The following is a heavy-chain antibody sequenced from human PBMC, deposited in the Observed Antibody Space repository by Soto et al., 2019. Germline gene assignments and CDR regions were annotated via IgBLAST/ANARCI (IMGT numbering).Heavy chain of an antibody. D-gene: IGHD6-13*01. CDR1: VGSISSSSYY. Sequence: PSETLSLTCTVSVGSISSSSYYWGWIRQPPGKGLEWIGSIYYSGSTYYNPSLKSRVTISVDTSKNQFSLKLSSVTAADTAVYYCARLGAAAGTYWGQGTLVTVSS. CDR2: IYYSGST. CDR3: ARLGAAAGTY. J-gene: IGHJ4*02. V-gene: IGHV4-39*01.